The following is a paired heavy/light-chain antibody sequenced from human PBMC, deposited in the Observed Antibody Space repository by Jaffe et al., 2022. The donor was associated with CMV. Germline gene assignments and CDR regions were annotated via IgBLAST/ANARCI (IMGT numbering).Heavy chain of an antibody. J-gene: IGHJ4*02. D-gene: IGHD6-19*01. CDR1: GGSISSNSLY. V-gene: IGHV4-39*01. Sequence: QLQLQESGPGLVRPSETLSLTCIVSGGSISSNSLYWGWLRQPPGKGLEWIGSIPYSGSGSTYYSPSLKSRVTMSVDTSKNQFSLSLSSVTAADTAVYYCARHSSGWYLKVPFDYWGQGALVTVSS. CDR2: IPYSGSGST. CDR3: ARHSSGWYLKVPFDY.
Light chain of an antibody. V-gene: IGLV1-44*01. CDR3: AAWGDSLNAPPLV. CDR1: SSNIGTNN. CDR2: DNN. J-gene: IGLJ3*02. Sequence: QSVLAQPPSASGTPGQRVTISCSGSSSNIGTNNVNWYQQLPGTAPKLLIYDNNRRPSGVPDRFSGSKSGTSASLAISGLQSEDEADYYCAAWGDSLNAPPLVFGGGTKLTVL.